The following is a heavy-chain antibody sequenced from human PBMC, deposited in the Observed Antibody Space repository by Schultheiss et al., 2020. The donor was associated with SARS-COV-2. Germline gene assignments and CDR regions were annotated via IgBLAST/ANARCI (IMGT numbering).Heavy chain of an antibody. CDR1: GGSFSGYY. D-gene: IGHD1-26*01. CDR2: INHSGST. Sequence: SETLSLTCAVYGGSFSGYYWSWIRQPPGKGLEWIGEINHSGSTNYNPSLKSRVTMSVDTSKNQFSLKLSSVTAADTAVYYCARHVGGSTGDYWGQGTLVTVSS. V-gene: IGHV4-34*01. J-gene: IGHJ4*02. CDR3: ARHVGGSTGDY.